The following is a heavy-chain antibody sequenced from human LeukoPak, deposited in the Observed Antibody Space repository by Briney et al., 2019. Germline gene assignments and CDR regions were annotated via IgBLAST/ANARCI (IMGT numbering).Heavy chain of an antibody. V-gene: IGHV4-61*02. Sequence: PSETLSLTCTVSGGSISSGSYYWSWIRQPAGKGLEWIGRIYTSGSTNYNPSLRSRVSMSLDASESQFSLKLTSVTTADTAVYYCARDMGLGTDFWGQGTLITVSS. J-gene: IGHJ4*02. D-gene: IGHD7-27*01. CDR3: ARDMGLGTDF. CDR1: GGSISSGSYY. CDR2: IYTSGST.